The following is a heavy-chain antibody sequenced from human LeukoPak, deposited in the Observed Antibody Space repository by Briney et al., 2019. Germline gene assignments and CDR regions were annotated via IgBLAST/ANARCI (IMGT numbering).Heavy chain of an antibody. CDR1: GYTFTGYY. Sequence: ASVEVSCKASGYTFTGYYMHWVRQAPGQGLEWMGWINPNSGDTNYAQKFQGRVTMTRDTSISTAYMERSSLRSDDTGVYYCARDRECSSTSCYAAFEDWGQGTLVTVSS. D-gene: IGHD2-2*01. CDR2: INPNSGDT. CDR3: ARDRECSSTSCYAAFED. V-gene: IGHV1-2*02. J-gene: IGHJ4*02.